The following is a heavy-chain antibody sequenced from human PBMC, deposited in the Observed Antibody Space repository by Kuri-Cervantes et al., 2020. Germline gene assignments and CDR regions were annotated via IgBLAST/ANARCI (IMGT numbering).Heavy chain of an antibody. J-gene: IGHJ5*02. CDR3: ARDRSSQLLRNWFDP. D-gene: IGHD2-2*01. CDR2: ISAYNGNT. V-gene: IGHV1-18*01. CDR1: GYTFTSYG. Sequence: ASVKVSCKASGYTFTSYGISWVRQAPGQGLEWMGWISAYNGNTNYAQKLQGRVTMTTDTSTSTAYMELSRLRSDDTAVYCCARDRSSQLLRNWFDPWGQGTLVTVSS.